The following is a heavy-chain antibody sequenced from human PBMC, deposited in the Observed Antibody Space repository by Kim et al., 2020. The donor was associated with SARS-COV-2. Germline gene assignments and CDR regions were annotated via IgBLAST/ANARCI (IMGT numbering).Heavy chain of an antibody. CDR2: IYYSGST. CDR1: GGSISSGGYY. J-gene: IGHJ4*02. Sequence: SETLSLTCTVSGGSISSGGYYWSWIRQHPGKGLEWIGYIYYSGSTYYNPSLKSRVTISVDTSKNQFSLKLSSVTAADTAVYYCARVKRGAGSGSSHGYFDYWGQGTLVTVSS. V-gene: IGHV4-31*03. D-gene: IGHD3-10*01. CDR3: ARVKRGAGSGSSHGYFDY.